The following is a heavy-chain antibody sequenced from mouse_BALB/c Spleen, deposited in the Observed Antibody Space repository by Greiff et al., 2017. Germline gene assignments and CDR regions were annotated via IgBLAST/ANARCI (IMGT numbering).Heavy chain of an antibody. J-gene: IGHJ4*01. CDR3: ARTARATWGYAMDY. CDR2: INPYNDGT. D-gene: IGHD3-1*01. Sequence: EVQLQESGPELVKPGASVKMSCKASGYTFTSYVMHWVKQKPGQGLEWIGYINPYNDGTKYNEKFKGKATLTSDKSSSTAYMELSSLTSEDSAVYYCARTARATWGYAMDYWGQGTSVTVSS. V-gene: IGHV1-14*01. CDR1: GYTFTSYV.